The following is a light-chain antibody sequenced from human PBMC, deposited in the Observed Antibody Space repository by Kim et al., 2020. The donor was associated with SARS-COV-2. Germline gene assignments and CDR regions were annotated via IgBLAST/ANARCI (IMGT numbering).Light chain of an antibody. CDR1: QSISSQF. V-gene: IGKV3-20*01. CDR2: GSS. Sequence: PGERTTLPCRASQSISSQFLVLYPQIPGQPPRLLLFGSSNQAACYPDRVSGGGSGADFTLTLTRLEPAESSVYFCQQYTTSPPAYTFGQG. CDR3: QQYTTSPPAYT. J-gene: IGKJ2*01.